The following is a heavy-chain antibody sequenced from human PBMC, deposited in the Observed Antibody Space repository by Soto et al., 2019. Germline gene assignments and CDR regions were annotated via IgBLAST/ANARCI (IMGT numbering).Heavy chain of an antibody. CDR3: ARKVYDYVWGSYSPDPLHKYYFDY. Sequence: PSETLSLTCTVSGGSISSYYWSWIRQPPGKGLEWIGYIYYSGSTNYNPSLKSRVTISVDTSKNQFSLKLSSVTAADTAVYYCARKVYDYVWGSYSPDPLHKYYFDYWGQRPMGTAPQ. J-gene: IGHJ4*02. D-gene: IGHD3-16*01. CDR2: IYYSGST. V-gene: IGHV4-59*01. CDR1: GGSISSYY.